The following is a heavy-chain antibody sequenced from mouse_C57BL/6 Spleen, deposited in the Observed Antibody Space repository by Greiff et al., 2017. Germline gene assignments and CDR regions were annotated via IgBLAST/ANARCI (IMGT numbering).Heavy chain of an antibody. CDR3: ARAYYIAMDD. D-gene: IGHD2-12*01. CDR1: GYTFTSYW. Sequence: QVQLQQPGAELVMPGASVKLSCKASGYTFTSYWMHWVKQRPGQGLEWIGEIDPSDSYTNYNQKFKGKSTLAVGKASSTAYMQLSGQTSEDSAVYYCARAYYIAMDDWGQGTSVTVSS. V-gene: IGHV1-69*01. J-gene: IGHJ4*01. CDR2: IDPSDSYT.